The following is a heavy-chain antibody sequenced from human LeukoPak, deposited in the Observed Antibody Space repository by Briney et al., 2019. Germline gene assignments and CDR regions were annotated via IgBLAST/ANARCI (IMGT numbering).Heavy chain of an antibody. V-gene: IGHV3-48*01. Sequence: GGSLRLSCAASGFTFSRYSMNWVRQAPGKGLEWVAYISSSSSTIYYADSGKGRFTISRDNAKNSLYLQMNSLRAEDTAVYYCARLVGASLYYYYMDVWGKGTTVTVSS. D-gene: IGHD1-26*01. J-gene: IGHJ6*03. CDR3: ARLVGASLYYYYMDV. CDR1: GFTFSRYS. CDR2: ISSSSSTI.